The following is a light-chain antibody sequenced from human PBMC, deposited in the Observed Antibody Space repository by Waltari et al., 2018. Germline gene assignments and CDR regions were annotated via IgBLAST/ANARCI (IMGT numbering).Light chain of an antibody. Sequence: SYELTQPPSVSVSPGQTASITCSGDQLGNKYVSWYQQKPGQSPVLIIYQDTKRPSGIPGRRAGSNSGNTATLTISGTQVMDEGDYYCQACDTISAGLGGGTKLTVL. CDR3: QACDTISAG. CDR2: QDT. CDR1: QLGNKY. V-gene: IGLV3-1*01. J-gene: IGLJ2*01.